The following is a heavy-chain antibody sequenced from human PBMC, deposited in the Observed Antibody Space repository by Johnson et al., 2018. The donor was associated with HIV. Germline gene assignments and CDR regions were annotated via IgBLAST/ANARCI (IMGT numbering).Heavy chain of an antibody. CDR1: GFTFSSYA. V-gene: IGHV3-23*04. Sequence: VQLVESGGGLVQPGGSLRLSCAASGFTFSSYAMNWVRQAPGKGLEWVSAISGSGDSTYYADSVKGRFTISRDNSKNTLYLQMNSLRAEDTAVYYCAKVAGDYGCNSELVAFDIWGQGTMVTVSS. CDR3: AKVAGDYGCNSELVAFDI. CDR2: ISGSGDST. D-gene: IGHD4-23*01. J-gene: IGHJ3*02.